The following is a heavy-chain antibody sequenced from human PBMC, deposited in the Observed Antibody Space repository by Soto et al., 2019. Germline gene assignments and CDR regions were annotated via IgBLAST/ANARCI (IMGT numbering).Heavy chain of an antibody. Sequence: GGSLRLSCAASGFTFSSYAMSWVRQAPGKGLEWVSVISGSGGSTYYVDSVKGRFIISRDNSKNTLFLQMNSLRAEDTAVYYCAKEGSYDILTGYQFQDYWGQGTLVTVSS. J-gene: IGHJ4*02. CDR2: ISGSGGST. CDR3: AKEGSYDILTGYQFQDY. CDR1: GFTFSSYA. D-gene: IGHD3-9*01. V-gene: IGHV3-23*01.